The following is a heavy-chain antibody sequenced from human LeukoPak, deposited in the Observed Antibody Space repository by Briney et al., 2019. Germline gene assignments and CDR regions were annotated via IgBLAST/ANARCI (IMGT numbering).Heavy chain of an antibody. D-gene: IGHD3-3*01. V-gene: IGHV3-30*02. J-gene: IGHJ6*03. Sequence: GGSLRLSCAASGFTFSSYGMHWVRQAPGKGLEWVAFIRYDGSNKYYADSVKGRFTISRDNSKNTLYLQMNSLRAEDTAVYYCAKGTLLRFLELLMDYMDVWGKGTTVTVSS. CDR2: IRYDGSNK. CDR3: AKGTLLRFLELLMDYMDV. CDR1: GFTFSSYG.